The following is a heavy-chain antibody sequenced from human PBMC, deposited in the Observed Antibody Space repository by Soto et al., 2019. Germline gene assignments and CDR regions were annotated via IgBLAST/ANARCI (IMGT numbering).Heavy chain of an antibody. CDR2: ISGSGGST. D-gene: IGHD6-6*01. Sequence: GGSLRLSCAASGFTFSSYAMSWVRQAPGKGLEWVSAISGSGGSTYYADSVKGRFTISRDNSKNTLYLQMNSLRAEDTAVYYCAKGSGASSSTTSYYYYGMDVWGQGTAVTVSS. V-gene: IGHV3-23*01. CDR1: GFTFSSYA. J-gene: IGHJ6*02. CDR3: AKGSGASSSTTSYYYYGMDV.